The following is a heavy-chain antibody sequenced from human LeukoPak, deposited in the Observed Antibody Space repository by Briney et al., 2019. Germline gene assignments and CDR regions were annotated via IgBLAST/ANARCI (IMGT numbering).Heavy chain of an antibody. CDR2: IYYSGST. CDR1: GGSISSYY. CDR3: ARAKAPNRYYMDV. D-gene: IGHD1-14*01. J-gene: IGHJ6*03. V-gene: IGHV4-59*01. Sequence: SETLSLTCTVSGGSISSYYWSWTRQPPGKGLEWIGYIYYSGSTNYNPSLKSRVTISVDTSKNQFSLKLSSVTAADTAVYYCARAKAPNRYYMDVWGKGTTVTISS.